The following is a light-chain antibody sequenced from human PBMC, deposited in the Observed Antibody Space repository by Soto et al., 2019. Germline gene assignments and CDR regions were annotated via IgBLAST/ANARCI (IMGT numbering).Light chain of an antibody. CDR1: QSVSSN. Sequence: EVVMPQSPATLSVSPGERATLSCRASQSVSSNLVWYQRRPGQAPRLLIYGASTRATGIPARFSGGGSGTEFTLTIRSLQSDDFAVYYCQQHHDWPPDTFGQGTKVDIK. V-gene: IGKV3D-15*01. J-gene: IGKJ2*01. CDR2: GAS. CDR3: QQHHDWPPDT.